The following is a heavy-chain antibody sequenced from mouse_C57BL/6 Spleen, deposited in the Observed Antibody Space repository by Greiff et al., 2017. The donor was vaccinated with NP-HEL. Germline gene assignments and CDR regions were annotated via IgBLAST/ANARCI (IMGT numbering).Heavy chain of an antibody. Sequence: EVKLVESGGGLVKPGGSLKLSCAASGFTFSDYGMHWVRQAPEKGLEWVAYISSGSSTIYYADTVKGRFTISRDNAKNTLFLQMTSLRSEDTAMYYCARFMGCAYWGQGTLVTVSA. CDR2: ISSGSSTI. CDR1: GFTFSDYG. J-gene: IGHJ3*01. V-gene: IGHV5-17*01. D-gene: IGHD1-1*01. CDR3: ARFMGCAY.